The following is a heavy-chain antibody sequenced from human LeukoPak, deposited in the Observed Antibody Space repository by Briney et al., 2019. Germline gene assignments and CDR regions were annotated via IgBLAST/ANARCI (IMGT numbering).Heavy chain of an antibody. V-gene: IGHV3-21*04. CDR2: ITSSSSYI. CDR1: GFTFSSYS. J-gene: IGHJ4*02. D-gene: IGHD6-19*01. CDR3: AKGKGYSSGWFSSVGARVWPGDH. Sequence: PGGSLRLSCAASGFTFSSYSMNWVRQAPGKGLEWVSSITSSSSYIYYADSVKGRFTISRDNSKNTLYLQMNSLRAEDTAVYYCAKGKGYSSGWFSSVGARVWPGDHWGQGTLVTVSS.